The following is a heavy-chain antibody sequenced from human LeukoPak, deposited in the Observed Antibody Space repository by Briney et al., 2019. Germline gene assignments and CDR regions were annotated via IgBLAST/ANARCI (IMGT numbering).Heavy chain of an antibody. V-gene: IGHV3-23*01. CDR1: GFTFSSYA. CDR2: ISGSGGST. Sequence: GGSLRLSCAASGFTFSSYAMSWVRQAPGKGLEWVSAISGSGGSTYYADSVKGRFTISRDNSKNTLYLQMNSLRAEDTAVYYCAKDIYCSGGSCYYLGMGVWGQGTTVTVSS. D-gene: IGHD2-15*01. J-gene: IGHJ6*02. CDR3: AKDIYCSGGSCYYLGMGV.